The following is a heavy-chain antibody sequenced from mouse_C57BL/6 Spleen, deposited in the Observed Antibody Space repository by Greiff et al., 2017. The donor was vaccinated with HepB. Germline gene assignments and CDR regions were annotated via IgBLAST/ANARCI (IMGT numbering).Heavy chain of an antibody. J-gene: IGHJ4*01. CDR1: GFSLTSYA. CDR2: IWTGGGT. D-gene: IGHD1-1*01. Sequence: VMLVESGPGLVAPSQSLSITCTVSGFSLTSYAISWVRQPPGKGLEWLGVIWTGGGTNYNSALKSRLSISKDNSKSQVFLKMNSLQTDDTARYYCARNFPSYYGRGPYYAMDYWGQGTSVTVSS. V-gene: IGHV2-9-1*01. CDR3: ARNFPSYYGRGPYYAMDY.